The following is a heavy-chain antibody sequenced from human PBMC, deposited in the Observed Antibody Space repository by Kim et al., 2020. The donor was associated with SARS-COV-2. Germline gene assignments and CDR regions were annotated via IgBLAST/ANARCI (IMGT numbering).Heavy chain of an antibody. V-gene: IGHV3-21*01. J-gene: IGHJ4*02. CDR3: ASTLRYGDYGR. D-gene: IGHD4-17*01. Sequence: IYYADSVKGRFTISRDNAKNSLYLQMNSLRAEDTAVYYCASTLRYGDYGRWGQGTLVTVSS. CDR2: I.